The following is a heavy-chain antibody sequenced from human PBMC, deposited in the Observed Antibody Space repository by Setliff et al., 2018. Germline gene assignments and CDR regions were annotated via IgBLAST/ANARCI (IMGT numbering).Heavy chain of an antibody. CDR2: IYYSGST. V-gene: IGHV4-39*01. D-gene: IGHD2-15*01. J-gene: IGHJ6*03. CDR1: GVSISDNQY. CDR3: ARLYDFCSGGSCYSWYSGYYYYMNV. Sequence: SETMSLTCTVYGVSISDNQYWGWIRQPPGKGREWIGSIYYSGSTYYNPSLKGRITISVDTSKNQFSLKLSSVTAADTALYYCARLYDFCSGGSCYSWYSGYYYYMNVWCQGTTVTVSS.